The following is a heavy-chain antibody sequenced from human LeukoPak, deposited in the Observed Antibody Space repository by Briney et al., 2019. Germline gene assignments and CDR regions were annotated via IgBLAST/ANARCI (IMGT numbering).Heavy chain of an antibody. Sequence: SVKVSCKASGGTFSNYAISWVRQAPGQGLEWMGRIIPILGIANYAQKFQGRVTITADKSTSTAYMELSSLRSEDTAVYYCARVITRRDGYNGLDYWGQGTLVTVSS. V-gene: IGHV1-69*04. D-gene: IGHD5-24*01. CDR3: ARVITRRDGYNGLDY. CDR2: IIPILGIA. J-gene: IGHJ4*02. CDR1: GGTFSNYA.